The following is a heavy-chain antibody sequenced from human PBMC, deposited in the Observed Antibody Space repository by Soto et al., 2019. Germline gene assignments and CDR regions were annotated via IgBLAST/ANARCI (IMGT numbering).Heavy chain of an antibody. V-gene: IGHV3-30*18. CDR1: GFTFSSYG. D-gene: IGHD4-17*01. CDR3: AKDYGNN. CDR2: ISYDGSNK. Sequence: GGSLRLSCAASGFTFSSYGMHWVRQAPGKGLEWVAVISYDGSNKYYADSVKGRFTISRDNSKNTLYLQMNSLRAEDTAVYYCAKDYGNNWGQGTLVTISS. J-gene: IGHJ4*02.